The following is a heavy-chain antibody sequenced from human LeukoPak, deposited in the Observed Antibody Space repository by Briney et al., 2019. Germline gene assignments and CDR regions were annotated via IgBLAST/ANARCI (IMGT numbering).Heavy chain of an antibody. CDR2: IKQDGSEK. D-gene: IGHD3-9*01. CDR1: GFTFSSYG. V-gene: IGHV3-7*01. CDR3: ARVYFDWLLYYFDY. Sequence: GTLRLSCAASGFTFSSYGLSWVRQAPGKGLEWVANIKQDGSEKYYVDSVKGRFTISRDNAKNSLYLQMNSLRAEDTAVYYCARVYFDWLLYYFDYWGQGTLVTVSS. J-gene: IGHJ4*02.